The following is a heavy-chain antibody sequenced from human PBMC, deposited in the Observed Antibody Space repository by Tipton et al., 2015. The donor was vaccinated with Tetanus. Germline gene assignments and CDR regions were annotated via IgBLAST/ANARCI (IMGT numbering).Heavy chain of an antibody. CDR3: ARDHGITWGGMGYYYGMDV. CDR2: IYYSGST. CDR1: GVSMIDSY. D-gene: IGHD3-16*01. Sequence: TLSLTCTVSGVSMIDSYWSWIRQPPGKGLESIGYIYYSGSTYYNPSLKSRVTISVDTSKNQFSLRLSSVTAADTAVYYCARDHGITWGGMGYYYGMDVWGQGTTVTVSS. V-gene: IGHV4-30-4*01. J-gene: IGHJ6*02.